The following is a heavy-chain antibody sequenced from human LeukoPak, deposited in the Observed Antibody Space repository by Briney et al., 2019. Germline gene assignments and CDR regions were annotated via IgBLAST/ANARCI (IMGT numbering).Heavy chain of an antibody. Sequence: GGSLRLSCAASGFTFTSYGMHWVRQAPGKGLEWVAVIWYDGSNKYYADSVKGRFTISRDNSKNTLYLQMSSLRAEDTAVYDCARDRGVTMVRGVISRFYYYYYGMDVWGQGTTVTVSS. V-gene: IGHV3-33*01. CDR2: IWYDGSNK. CDR3: ARDRGVTMVRGVISRFYYYYYGMDV. D-gene: IGHD3-10*01. CDR1: GFTFTSYG. J-gene: IGHJ6*02.